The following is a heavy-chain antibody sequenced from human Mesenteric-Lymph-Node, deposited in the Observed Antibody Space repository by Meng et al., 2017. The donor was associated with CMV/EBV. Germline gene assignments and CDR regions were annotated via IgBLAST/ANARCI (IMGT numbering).Heavy chain of an antibody. CDR1: GGSISSSSYY. V-gene: IGHV4-39*07. CDR2: IYYSGST. CDR3: ARGSSGFYTINYFDP. Sequence: GSLRLSCTVSGGSISSSSYYWGWIRQPPGKGLEWIGSIYYSGSTYYNPSLKSRVTMSVDTSKNQFSLKLNSVTAAETAVYYCARGSSGFYTINYFDPWGQGALVTVSS. J-gene: IGHJ5*02. D-gene: IGHD2-2*02.